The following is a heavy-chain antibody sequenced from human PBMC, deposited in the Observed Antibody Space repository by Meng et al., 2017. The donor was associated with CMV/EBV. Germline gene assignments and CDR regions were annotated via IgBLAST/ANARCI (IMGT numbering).Heavy chain of an antibody. D-gene: IGHD4-11*01. Sequence: SLKISCAASGFTFDDYAMHWVRQGPGKGLEWVSGISWNSDSIVYADSVKGRFTISRDNAKNSLYLQMNSLRDEDMALYHCAKGVYSNYDAPFDYWGQGILVTVSS. CDR3: AKGVYSNYDAPFDY. V-gene: IGHV3-9*03. J-gene: IGHJ4*02. CDR2: ISWNSDSI. CDR1: GFTFDDYA.